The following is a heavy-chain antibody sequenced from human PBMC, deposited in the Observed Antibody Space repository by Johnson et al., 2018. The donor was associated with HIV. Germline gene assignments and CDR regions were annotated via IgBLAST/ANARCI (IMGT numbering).Heavy chain of an antibody. D-gene: IGHD1-1*01. J-gene: IGHJ3*02. V-gene: IGHV3-20*04. CDR1: GFTFSSYA. CDR3: ARVNSAAAFDI. Sequence: EVQLVESGGGLVQPGGSLRLSCAASGFTFSSYAMSWVRQAPGKGLEWVSAIKWKGGSTDYADSVKGRFTIPRDNAKKSLYLQMNSLRAEDTALYYCARVNSAAAFDIWGRGTMVTVSS. CDR2: IKWKGGST.